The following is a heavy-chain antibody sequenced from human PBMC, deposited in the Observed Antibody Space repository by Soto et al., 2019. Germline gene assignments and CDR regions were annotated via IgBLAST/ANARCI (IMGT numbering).Heavy chain of an antibody. CDR1: GFFFTNVW. J-gene: IGHJ4*02. Sequence: EVQMVESGGGLVKPGGSLRLSCAASGFFFTNVWMSWVRQAPGKGLEWVGRIKSKADGGTTDYAAPVKGRFTISREDSSNTLYMQMGSRKTEDTAVYYCTKLSLIHGTEAEANLDYGGQGPRVTVSS. CDR3: TKLSLIHGTEAEANLDY. D-gene: IGHD1-1*01. CDR2: IKSKADGGTT. V-gene: IGHV3-15*07.